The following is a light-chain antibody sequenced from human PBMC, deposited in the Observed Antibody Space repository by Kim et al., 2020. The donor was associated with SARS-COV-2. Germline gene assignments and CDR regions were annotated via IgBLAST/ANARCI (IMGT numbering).Light chain of an antibody. V-gene: IGKV3-11*01. CDR3: QQRSTWPWT. Sequence: FSPGERATLSCRASQSVSRYLAWYQHKLGQAPRLLIYDASNRATGIPARFSGSGSGTDFTLAISSLEPEDFGIYYCQQRSTWPWTFGQGTKVEIK. J-gene: IGKJ1*01. CDR1: QSVSRY. CDR2: DAS.